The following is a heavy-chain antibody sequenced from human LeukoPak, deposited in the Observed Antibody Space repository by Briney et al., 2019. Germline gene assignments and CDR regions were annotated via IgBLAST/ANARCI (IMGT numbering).Heavy chain of an antibody. Sequence: ASVKVSCKASGYTFTGSYMHWVRQAPGQGLEWLGWINPNSGGTNYAQKFQGRVTMTRDTSISTAYMEVSRLRSDDTAMYYCARDRPTGTLDYWGQGTLVTVSS. D-gene: IGHD1-1*01. V-gene: IGHV1-2*02. J-gene: IGHJ4*02. CDR1: GYTFTGSY. CDR3: ARDRPTGTLDY. CDR2: INPNSGGT.